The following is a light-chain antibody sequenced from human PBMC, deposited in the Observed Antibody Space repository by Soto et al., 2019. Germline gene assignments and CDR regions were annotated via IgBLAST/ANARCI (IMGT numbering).Light chain of an antibody. CDR3: QHYNTYSGA. Sequence: DIQMTQSPSTLSASVGDRVSITCRASQSINNWLAWYQQKPGNAPKLLIFDASSLEGGVPSRFSGSGSGSEFTLTISSLQPDDFATYYCQHYNTYSGAFGGGTKVELK. V-gene: IGKV1-5*01. J-gene: IGKJ4*01. CDR1: QSINNW. CDR2: DAS.